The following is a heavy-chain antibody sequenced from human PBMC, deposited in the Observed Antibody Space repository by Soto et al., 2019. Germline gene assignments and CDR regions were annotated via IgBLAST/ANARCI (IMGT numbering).Heavy chain of an antibody. J-gene: IGHJ4*02. V-gene: IGHV5-10-1*01. CDR3: ARQIYYSDTGPNFQYYFDS. CDR1: GYSFAGYW. D-gene: IGHD3-22*01. Sequence: GESLKISCKGSGYSFAGYWITWVRQKPGKGLEGMGRIDPSDSQTYYSPSFRGHVTISVTKSITTVFLQWSSLRASDTAMYYCARQIYYSDTGPNFQYYFDSWGQGTPVTVSS. CDR2: IDPSDSQT.